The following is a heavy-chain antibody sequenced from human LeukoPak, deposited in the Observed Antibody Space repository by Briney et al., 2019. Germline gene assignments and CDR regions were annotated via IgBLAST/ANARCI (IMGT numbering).Heavy chain of an antibody. V-gene: IGHV3-30*04. Sequence: GRSLRLSCAASGFTFSSYAMHWVRQAPGKGLEWVAVISYDGSNKYYADSVKGRFTISRDNSKNTLYLQMNSLRSEDTAAYYCAKHNGYDYWGFVFWGQGTLVTVSS. CDR3: AKHNGYDYWGFVF. J-gene: IGHJ4*02. D-gene: IGHD5-12*01. CDR1: GFTFSSYA. CDR2: ISYDGSNK.